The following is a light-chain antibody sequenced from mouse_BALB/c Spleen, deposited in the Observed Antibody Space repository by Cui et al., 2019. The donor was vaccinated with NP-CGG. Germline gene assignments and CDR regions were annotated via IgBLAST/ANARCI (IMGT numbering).Light chain of an antibody. Sequence: QAVVTQESALTTSPGETVTLTCRSSTGAVTTNDYANWVQEKPDHLVTGLIGCTNNRAPGFPARFSGSLIGDKAALTITGAQTEDEAIYFCALWYSNHWVFGGGTKLTVL. V-gene: IGLV1*01. CDR3: ALWYSNHWV. CDR1: TGAVTTNDY. J-gene: IGLJ1*01. CDR2: CTN.